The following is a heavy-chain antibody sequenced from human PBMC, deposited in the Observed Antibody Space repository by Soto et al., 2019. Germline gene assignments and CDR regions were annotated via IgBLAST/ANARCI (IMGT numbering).Heavy chain of an antibody. CDR1: GVSLSNSDYY. CDR2: IFYNENT. D-gene: IGHD3-10*01. J-gene: IGHJ6*02. Sequence: QLQLQEPGPGLLKPSETLSLTCTVSGVSLSNSDYYWGWIRQAPGKGLEWIGSIFYNENTYYSPSLKSRLTISRDTSRSQFSLKLSSVTAADTAVYFCARHQYGYGLDVWGQGTTVTVSS. V-gene: IGHV4-39*01. CDR3: ARHQYGYGLDV.